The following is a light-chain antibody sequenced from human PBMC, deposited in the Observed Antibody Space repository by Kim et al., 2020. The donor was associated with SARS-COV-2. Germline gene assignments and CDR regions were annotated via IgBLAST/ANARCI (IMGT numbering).Light chain of an antibody. CDR3: QQYNDWPPAYT. V-gene: IGKV3-15*01. J-gene: IGKJ2*01. CDR2: AAS. Sequence: SPGERATLSCRASQGVSINLAWYQQKPGQAPRLLIYAASTRATGIPARFSGSGSGTEFTLTISSLQSEDFAVYYCQQYNDWPPAYTFGQGTKLEI. CDR1: QGVSIN.